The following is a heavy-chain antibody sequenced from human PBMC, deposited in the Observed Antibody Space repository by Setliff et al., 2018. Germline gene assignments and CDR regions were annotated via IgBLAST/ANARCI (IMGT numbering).Heavy chain of an antibody. CDR3: ARAGGGHIVVATFDFDI. D-gene: IGHD2-21*01. CDR1: AFTFNKYA. V-gene: IGHV3-21*01. Sequence: PGGSLRLSCAASAFTFNKYAVTWLRQAPGKGLEWVSSSSSTGRYTFYADSVKGRFTVSKDNAKNSLYLEMNSLRAEDTAVYYCARAGGGHIVVATFDFDIWGQGTKVTVSS. J-gene: IGHJ3*02. CDR2: SSSTGRYT.